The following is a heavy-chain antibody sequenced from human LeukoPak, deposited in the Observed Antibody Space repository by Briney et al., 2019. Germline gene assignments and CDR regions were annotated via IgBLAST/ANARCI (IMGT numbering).Heavy chain of an antibody. CDR3: TKDRLLATES. V-gene: IGHV1-69*04. CDR2: IIPIVSIT. Sequence: ASVTVSCKASGGSFSSYSISWVRQAPGQGLEWMGRIIPIVSITHYAQKFQGRITITADKSTSTAYMELSSLRSEDTAVYYCTKDRLLATESWGQGTLLTVSS. CDR1: GGSFSSYS. D-gene: IGHD2-21*01. J-gene: IGHJ4*02.